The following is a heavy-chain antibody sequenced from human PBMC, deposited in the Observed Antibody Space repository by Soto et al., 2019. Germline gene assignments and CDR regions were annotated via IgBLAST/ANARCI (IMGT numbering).Heavy chain of an antibody. D-gene: IGHD3-3*01. CDR1: GGSISSYY. V-gene: IGHV4-59*01. CDR3: ARGVDYDFWSGPSPSDY. Sequence: PSETLSLTCTVSGGSISSYYWSWIRQPPGKGLEWIGYIYYSGSTNYNPSLKSRVTISVDTSKNQFSLKLSSVTAADTAVYYCARGVDYDFWSGPSPSDYWGQGTLVTSPQ. CDR2: IYYSGST. J-gene: IGHJ4*02.